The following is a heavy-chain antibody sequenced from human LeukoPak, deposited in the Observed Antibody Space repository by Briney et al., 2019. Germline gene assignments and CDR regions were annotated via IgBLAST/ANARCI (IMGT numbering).Heavy chain of an antibody. CDR2: ISSSSDTI. Sequence: GGSLRLSCAASGFTFGPYTMNWVRQAPGKGLEWVSYISSSSDTIYYADSVKGRFTISRDNAKNSLYLQMNSLRAEDTAVYHCARREIWFGELLYDWGQGTLVTVSS. J-gene: IGHJ4*02. V-gene: IGHV3-48*04. CDR1: GFTFGPYT. CDR3: ARREIWFGELLYD. D-gene: IGHD3-10*01.